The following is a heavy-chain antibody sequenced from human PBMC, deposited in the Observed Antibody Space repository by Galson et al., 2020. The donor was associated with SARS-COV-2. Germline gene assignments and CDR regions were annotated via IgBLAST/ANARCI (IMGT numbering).Heavy chain of an antibody. Sequence: ASVKVSCKASGYTFTGYYLHWVRQATGQGIEWMGWINPNSGGTNYAQKFQGRVTMTGDTSISTAYMELSSLRSDDTAVYFCARSCSSTTCFQTDGMDVWGQGTTVTVSS. CDR1: GYTFTGYY. D-gene: IGHD2-2*01. V-gene: IGHV1-2*02. J-gene: IGHJ6*02. CDR2: INPNSGGT. CDR3: ARSCSSTTCFQTDGMDV.